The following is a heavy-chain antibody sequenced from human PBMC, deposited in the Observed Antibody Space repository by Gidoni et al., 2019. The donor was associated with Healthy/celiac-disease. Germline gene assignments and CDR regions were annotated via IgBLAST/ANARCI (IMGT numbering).Heavy chain of an antibody. CDR2: INPNSGGT. Sequence: QVQLVQSGAEVKKPGASVKVSCQPSGYTFPGYYMHWVRQAPGQGLEWMGWINPNSGGTNYAQKFQGRVTMTRDTSISKAYMELGRLRSDDTAVYYCARDIAAAGTILVGSVYWGQGTLVTVSS. V-gene: IGHV1-2*02. D-gene: IGHD6-13*01. J-gene: IGHJ4*02. CDR3: ARDIAAAGTILVGSVY. CDR1: GYTFPGYY.